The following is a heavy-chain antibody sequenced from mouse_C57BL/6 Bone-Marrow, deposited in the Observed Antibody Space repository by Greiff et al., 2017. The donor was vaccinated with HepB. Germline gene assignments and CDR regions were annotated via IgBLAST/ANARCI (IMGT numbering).Heavy chain of an antibody. CDR2: IYPRSGNT. CDR3: ARRPLTYGKYVNYYAMDY. Sequence: QVQLQQSGAELARPGASVKLSCKASGYTFTSYGISWVKQRTGQGLEWIGEIYPRSGNTYYNEKFKGKATLTADKSSSTAYMELRSLTTEDSAVYFWARRPLTYGKYVNYYAMDYRGQGNSVTVAS. J-gene: IGHJ4*01. V-gene: IGHV1-81*01. CDR1: GYTFTSYG. D-gene: IGHD2-1*01.